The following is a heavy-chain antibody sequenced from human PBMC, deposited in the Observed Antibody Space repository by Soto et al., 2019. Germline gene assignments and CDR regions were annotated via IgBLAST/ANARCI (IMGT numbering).Heavy chain of an antibody. CDR2: IYYSGST. V-gene: IGHV4-59*01. D-gene: IGHD2-2*01. Sequence: QVQLQESGPGLVKPSETLSLTCTVSGGSISSYYWSWIRQPPGKGLEWIGYIYYSGSTNYNPSLKSRVTISVDTSKNQFSLKLSSVTAADTAVYYCAKGGVPAAIGYYYYYMDVWGKGTTVTVSS. CDR3: AKGGVPAAIGYYYYYMDV. J-gene: IGHJ6*03. CDR1: GGSISSYY.